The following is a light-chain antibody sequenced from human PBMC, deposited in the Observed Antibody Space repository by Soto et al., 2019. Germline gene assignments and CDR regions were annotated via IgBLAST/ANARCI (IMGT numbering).Light chain of an antibody. V-gene: IGLV2-14*01. CDR3: SSYTTTNTLV. CDR1: SSDIGYYNY. CDR2: EVS. Sequence: QSALTQPASVSGSPGQSITISCTGTSSDIGYYNYVSWHQQHPGKAPKLMIYEVSNRPSGVSNRFSGSKSGNTASLTISGLQAEDEADYYCSSYTTTNTLVFGGGTKLTVL. J-gene: IGLJ3*02.